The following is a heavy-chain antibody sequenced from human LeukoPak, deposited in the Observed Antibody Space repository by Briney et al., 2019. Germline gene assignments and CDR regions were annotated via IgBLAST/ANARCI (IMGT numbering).Heavy chain of an antibody. V-gene: IGHV3-23*01. Sequence: PGGSLRLSCAASGFTFSSYAMSWVRQAPGKGLEWVSAISGSGGSTYYADSVKGRFTISRDNSKNTLYLQMNSLRAEDTAVYYCARDGSYGGNFDYWGQGTLVTVSS. CDR3: ARDGSYGGNFDY. CDR1: GFTFSSYA. CDR2: ISGSGGST. J-gene: IGHJ4*02. D-gene: IGHD4-23*01.